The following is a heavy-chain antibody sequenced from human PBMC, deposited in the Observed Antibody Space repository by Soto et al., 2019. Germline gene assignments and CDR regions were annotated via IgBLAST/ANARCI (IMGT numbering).Heavy chain of an antibody. CDR1: GYTFTTYD. V-gene: IGHV1-8*01. CDR2: MNPYSGNT. CDR3: ARRKERSGPHYFDC. D-gene: IGHD6-25*01. J-gene: IGHJ4*02. Sequence: EASVKVSCKASGYTFTTYDISWVRQATGQGLEWMGWMNPYSGNTGYAQKFQGRVTVTRNTSISTVYMELSGLRPDDTAVYYCARRKERSGPHYFDCWAREARSPSPQ.